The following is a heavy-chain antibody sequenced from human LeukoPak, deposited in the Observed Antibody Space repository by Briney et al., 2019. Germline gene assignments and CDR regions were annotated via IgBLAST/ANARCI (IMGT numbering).Heavy chain of an antibody. V-gene: IGHV3-74*01. D-gene: IGHD1-26*01. CDR1: GFTFSSYW. CDR3: ARVPSGSYYQFPFDY. Sequence: GGSLRLSCAASGFTFSSYWMHWVRQAPGKGLVWVSRINSDGSSTSYADSVKGRFTISSDNAKNTLYPQMNSLRAEDTTVYYCARVPSGSYYQFPFDYWGQGTLVTVSS. CDR2: INSDGSST. J-gene: IGHJ4*02.